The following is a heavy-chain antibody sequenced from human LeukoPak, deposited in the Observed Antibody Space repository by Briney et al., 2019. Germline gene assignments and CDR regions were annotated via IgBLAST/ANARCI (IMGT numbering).Heavy chain of an antibody. CDR2: MNPNSGNT. D-gene: IGHD6-13*01. CDR3: ARDPGDSSWYRGNWFDP. CDR1: GYTFTSYD. Sequence: GASVKVSCKASGYTFTSYDINWVRQATGQGLEWMGWMNPNSGNTGYAQKFQGRVAMTRSTSISTAYMELSRLRSDDTAVYYGARDPGDSSWYRGNWFDPWGQGTLVTVSS. J-gene: IGHJ5*02. V-gene: IGHV1-8*01.